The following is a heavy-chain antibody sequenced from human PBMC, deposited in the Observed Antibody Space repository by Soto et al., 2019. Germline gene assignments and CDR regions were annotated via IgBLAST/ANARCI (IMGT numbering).Heavy chain of an antibody. CDR1: GGSVSSGSYY. CDR3: ARTEDWFDP. CDR2: IYYSGST. J-gene: IGHJ5*02. V-gene: IGHV4-61*01. Sequence: QVQLQESGPGLVKPSETLSLTCTVSGGSVSSGSYYWSWIRQPPGKGLEWIGYIYYSGSTNYNPSLKSRVTISVDTSKNQFSLKLSSVTAADTAVYYCARTEDWFDPWGQGTLVTVSS.